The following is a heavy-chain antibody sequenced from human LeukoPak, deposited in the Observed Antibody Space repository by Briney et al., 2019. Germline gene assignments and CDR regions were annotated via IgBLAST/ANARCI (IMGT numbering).Heavy chain of an antibody. J-gene: IGHJ1*01. CDR3: ARGRKVIAAAGTRYFQH. V-gene: IGHV4-39*07. CDR2: IYYSGST. D-gene: IGHD6-13*01. CDR1: GGSISSSSYY. Sequence: SETLSLTCTVSGGSISSSSYYWGWIRQPPGKGLEWIGSIYYSGSTYYNPSLKSRVTISVDTSKNQFSLKLSSVTAADTAVYYCARGRKVIAAAGTRYFQHWGQGTLVTVSS.